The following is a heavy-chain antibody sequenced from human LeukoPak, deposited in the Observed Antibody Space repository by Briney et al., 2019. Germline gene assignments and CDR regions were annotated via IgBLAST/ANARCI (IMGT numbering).Heavy chain of an antibody. CDR1: GYTFTNYG. V-gene: IGHV1-18*01. CDR2: ISAYNWNT. J-gene: IGHJ4*02. Sequence: SVKVSCKASGYTFTNYGINWVRQAPGQGLEWMGLISAYNWNTHYAHRFQGRVTMTTDTSTSTDYMELRSLRSDDTAVYYCARDVSRRTDWFFWPGIYWGQGTLVTVSS. CDR3: ARDVSRRTDWFFWPGIY. D-gene: IGHD3/OR15-3a*01.